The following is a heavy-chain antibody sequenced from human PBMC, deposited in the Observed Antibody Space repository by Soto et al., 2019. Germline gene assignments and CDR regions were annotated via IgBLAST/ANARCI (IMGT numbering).Heavy chain of an antibody. CDR1: GGFVSSGNYY. CDR2: MSHSGGT. CDR3: ARVERGTATTVVDAFDI. D-gene: IGHD1-1*01. V-gene: IGHV4-34*01. Sequence: QEQLQQWGAGLLKPSETLSLTCAVYGGFVSSGNYYWSWIRQPPGKGLEWIGEMSHSGGTHFNPSLKSRVAISGDTSKSQFSLKMGSVTAADTALYYCARVERGTATTVVDAFDIWGPGTMVTVSS. J-gene: IGHJ3*02.